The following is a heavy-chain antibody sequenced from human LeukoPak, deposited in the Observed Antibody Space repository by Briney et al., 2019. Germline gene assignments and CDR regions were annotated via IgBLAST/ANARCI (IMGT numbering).Heavy chain of an antibody. CDR2: MNPNSGNT. Sequence: GASVKVSCKASGYTFTSYNINWVRQATGQGLEWMGWMNPNSGNTGYAQKFQGRVTITRNTSISTAYMELSSLRSEDTAVYYCARAVRDIVGARSGYYFDYWGQGTLVTVSS. CDR1: GYTFTSYN. D-gene: IGHD5-12*01. V-gene: IGHV1-8*03. CDR3: ARAVRDIVGARSGYYFDY. J-gene: IGHJ4*02.